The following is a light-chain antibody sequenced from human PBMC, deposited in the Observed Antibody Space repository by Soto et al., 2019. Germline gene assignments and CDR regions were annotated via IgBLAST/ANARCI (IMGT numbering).Light chain of an antibody. CDR2: RNN. Sequence: QSVLTQPPSASGTPGQRVTISCSGSSSNIGSNYVYWYQQLPGTAPKLLIYRNNQRPSGVPDRFSGSKSGTSASLAISGLRSEAEADYYCAAWDDSLSGWVFGGGTKVTVL. CDR3: AAWDDSLSGWV. CDR1: SSNIGSNY. V-gene: IGLV1-47*01. J-gene: IGLJ3*02.